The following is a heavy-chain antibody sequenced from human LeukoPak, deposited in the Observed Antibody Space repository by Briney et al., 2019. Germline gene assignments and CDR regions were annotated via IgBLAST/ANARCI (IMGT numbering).Heavy chain of an antibody. CDR2: IIPILGIA. J-gene: IGHJ4*02. V-gene: IGHV1-69*02. D-gene: IGHD3-9*01. Sequence: SVKVSCKASGGTFSSYTISWVRQAPGQGLEWMGRIIPILGIANYAQKFQGGVTITADKSTSTAYMELSSLRSEDTAVYYCARYYDILTGGYYFDYWGQGTLVTVSS. CDR3: ARYYDILTGGYYFDY. CDR1: GGTFSSYT.